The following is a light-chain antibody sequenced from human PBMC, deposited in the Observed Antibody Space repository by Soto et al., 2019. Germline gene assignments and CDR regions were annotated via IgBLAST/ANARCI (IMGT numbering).Light chain of an antibody. CDR1: QSISSW. CDR2: DAS. CDR3: KQYNSYSRT. V-gene: IGKV1-5*01. J-gene: IGKJ2*01. Sequence: DIQMTQSPSTLSASVGDRVTITCRASQSISSWLAWYQQKPGKAPKLLIYDASSLESGVPSRFSGSGSGTEFTLTISSLQPDDFATYYCKQYNSYSRTFGQGTKLRSN.